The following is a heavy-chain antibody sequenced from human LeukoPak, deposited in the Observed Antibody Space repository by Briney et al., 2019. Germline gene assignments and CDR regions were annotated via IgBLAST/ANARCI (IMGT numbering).Heavy chain of an antibody. CDR1: GFTFSSYS. V-gene: IGHV3-21*01. CDR2: ISSSSSYI. D-gene: IGHD6-19*01. J-gene: IGHJ4*02. Sequence: GGSLRLSCAASGFTFSSYSMNWVRQGPGKGLEWVSSISSSSSYIYYADSVKGRFTISRDNAKNSLYLQMNSLRAEDTAVYYCARARPGIAVAGGDYWGQGTLVTVSS. CDR3: ARARPGIAVAGGDY.